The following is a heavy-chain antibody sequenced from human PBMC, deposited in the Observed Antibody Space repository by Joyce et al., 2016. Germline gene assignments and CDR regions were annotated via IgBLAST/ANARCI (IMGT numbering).Heavy chain of an antibody. D-gene: IGHD4-17*01. CDR1: GYSFDTYW. CDR2: IYPTNHDT. CDR3: ATTVYGDYAGDAFAI. Sequence: EVQLVQSGAEVKTPGESLKISCTGSGYSFDTYWIACVRQMPGKGLEWIGIIYPTNHDTKNSPDFQGKVTISADKSIRNAYLQWSSLKASDTAMYYCATTVYGDYAGDAFAIWGQGTMVTVSS. V-gene: IGHV5-51*01. J-gene: IGHJ3*02.